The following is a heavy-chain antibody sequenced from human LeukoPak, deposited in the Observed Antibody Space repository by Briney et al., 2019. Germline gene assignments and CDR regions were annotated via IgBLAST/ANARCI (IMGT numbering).Heavy chain of an antibody. D-gene: IGHD3-22*01. Sequence: SETLSLTCAVYGGSFSGYYWSWIRQPPGKGLEWIGEIKHSGSTNYNPSLKSRVTIAVDTSKNQFSLKLSSVTAADTAVYYCARSSDSSGYYNGPTPFDIWGQGTMVTVSS. V-gene: IGHV4-34*01. CDR3: ARSSDSSGYYNGPTPFDI. J-gene: IGHJ3*02. CDR2: IKHSGST. CDR1: GGSFSGYY.